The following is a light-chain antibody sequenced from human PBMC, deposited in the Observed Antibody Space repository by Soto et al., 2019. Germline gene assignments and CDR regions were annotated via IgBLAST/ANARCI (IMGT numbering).Light chain of an antibody. Sequence: QSVLTQPPSASGSPGQSVTISCTGTSSDVGTHGYVSWYQQHAGKAPKLMIYDVTKRPSGVPDRFSGSKSANTASLTVSGRQAEDEADYYCMCYAGGNNGVFGGGTKLTVL. CDR1: SSDVGTHGY. CDR2: DVT. CDR3: MCYAGGNNGV. J-gene: IGLJ3*02. V-gene: IGLV2-8*01.